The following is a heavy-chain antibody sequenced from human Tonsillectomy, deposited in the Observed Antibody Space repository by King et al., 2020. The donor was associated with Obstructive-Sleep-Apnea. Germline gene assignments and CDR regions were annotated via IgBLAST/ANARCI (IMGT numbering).Heavy chain of an antibody. D-gene: IGHD1-26*01. Sequence: VQLVESGGGLVQPGGSLRLSCAASGFTFSSYSMNWVRQAPGKGLEWGSYISSSSSTIYFADSVKGRFTISRDNAKNSLYLQMNSLRAEDTAVYYCASAGGSYNYWGQGTLVTVSS. CDR3: ASAGGSYNY. J-gene: IGHJ4*02. CDR1: GFTFSSYS. V-gene: IGHV3-48*04. CDR2: ISSSSSTI.